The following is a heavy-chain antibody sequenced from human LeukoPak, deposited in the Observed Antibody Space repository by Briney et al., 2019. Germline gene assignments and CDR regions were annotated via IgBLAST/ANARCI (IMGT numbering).Heavy chain of an antibody. CDR1: GIAFSKAW. CDR2: IKSKTDGGTT. Sequence: PGGSLRLSCAASGIAFSKAWMSWVRQAPGKGLEWVGRIKSKTDGGTTDYASPVNGRFIISRDDSKNTLYLQMGSLKTEDTAVYYCIIDGFLQRWFFDYWGQGTLVTVSS. D-gene: IGHD5-18*01. J-gene: IGHJ4*02. V-gene: IGHV3-15*01. CDR3: IIDGFLQRWFFDY.